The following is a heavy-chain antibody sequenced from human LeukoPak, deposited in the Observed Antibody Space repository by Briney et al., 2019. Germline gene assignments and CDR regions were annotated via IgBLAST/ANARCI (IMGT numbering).Heavy chain of an antibody. Sequence: GASLKISCKGSGYSFTSYWLAWVRQMPGKGLEWMAIIYPGDSNTIYTPSFQGQVTISADKSISTAYLQWSSLKASDTAMYYCARHESSGYIDWGQGTQVTVSS. J-gene: IGHJ4*02. CDR2: IYPGDSNT. D-gene: IGHD6-19*01. CDR3: ARHESSGYID. V-gene: IGHV5-51*01. CDR1: GYSFTSYW.